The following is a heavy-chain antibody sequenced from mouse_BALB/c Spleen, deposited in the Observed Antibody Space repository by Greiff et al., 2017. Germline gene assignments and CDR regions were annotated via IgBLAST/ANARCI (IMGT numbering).Heavy chain of an antibody. Sequence: VQVVESGPGLVAPSQSLSITCTVSGFSLTGYGVNWVRQPPGKGLEWLGMIWGDGSTDYNSALKSRLSISKDNTKSQVFLKMNSLQTDDTARYYCAREVRRGGGYAMDYWGQGTSVTVSS. CDR2: IWGDGST. V-gene: IGHV2-6-7*01. CDR3: AREVRRGGGYAMDY. D-gene: IGHD2-14*01. J-gene: IGHJ4*01. CDR1: GFSLTGYG.